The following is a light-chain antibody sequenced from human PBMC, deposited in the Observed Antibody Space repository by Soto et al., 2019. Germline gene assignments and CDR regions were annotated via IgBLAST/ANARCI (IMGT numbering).Light chain of an antibody. CDR2: SND. V-gene: IGLV1-44*01. CDR3: AAWDDILNGWV. J-gene: IGLJ3*02. CDR1: DSNIGSNG. Sequence: QAVVTQPPSASGTPGQRVTISCSGSDSNIGSNGVNWYQHLPGMAPKLLTHSNDHRPSGVADRFSGSKSGTSASLAISGLQSDDEADYYCAAWDDILNGWVFGGGTKLTVL.